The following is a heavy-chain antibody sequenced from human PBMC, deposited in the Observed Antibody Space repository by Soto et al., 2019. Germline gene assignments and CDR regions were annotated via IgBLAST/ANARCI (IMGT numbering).Heavy chain of an antibody. D-gene: IGHD3-9*01. CDR1: GFTFSSYW. CDR2: INSDGSST. J-gene: IGHJ6*02. V-gene: IGHV3-74*01. CDR3: AREQLYYDILTGYSDWGLGYYYYGMDV. Sequence: GGSLRLSCAASGFTFSSYWMHWVRQAPGKGLVWVSRINSDGSSTSYADSVKGRFTISRDNAKNTLYLQRNSLRAEDTAVYYCAREQLYYDILTGYSDWGLGYYYYGMDVWGQGTTVTVSS.